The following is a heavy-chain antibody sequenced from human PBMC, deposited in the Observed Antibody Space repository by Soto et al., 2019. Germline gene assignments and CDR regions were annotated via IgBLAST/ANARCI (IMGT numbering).Heavy chain of an antibody. CDR1: GGSSSSSNW. CDR3: ARDLGRVAG. D-gene: IGHD6-19*01. Sequence: QVQLQASGPGLVKPSGTLSLTCAVSGGSSSSSNWGSWVRQPPGKGLEWIGEIYHSGSTNYNPSLRSRVTISVDKSKNKFSPKLSSVTAADKSVYYCARDLGRVAGWCQGTLVTVSS. J-gene: IGHJ4*02. CDR2: IYHSGST. V-gene: IGHV4-4*02.